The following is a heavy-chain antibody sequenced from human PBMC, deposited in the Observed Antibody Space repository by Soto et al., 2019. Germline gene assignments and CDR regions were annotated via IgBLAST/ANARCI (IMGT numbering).Heavy chain of an antibody. CDR3: AKGNDYGDYVVLDY. CDR1: GFTFSSYG. D-gene: IGHD4-17*01. J-gene: IGHJ4*02. Sequence: GGSLRLSCAASGFTFSSYGMHWVRQAPGKGLEWVAVISYDGSNKYYADSVKGRFTISRDNSKNTLYLQMNSLRAEDTAVYYCAKGNDYGDYVVLDYWGQGTLVTVSS. V-gene: IGHV3-30*18. CDR2: ISYDGSNK.